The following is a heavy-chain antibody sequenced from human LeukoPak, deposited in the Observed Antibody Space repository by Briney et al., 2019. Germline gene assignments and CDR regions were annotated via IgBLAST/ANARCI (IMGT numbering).Heavy chain of an antibody. D-gene: IGHD4-23*01. J-gene: IGHJ4*02. CDR1: GVSVSSYY. Sequence: PSETLSLTCTVSGVSVSSYYWSWIRQPPGKGLEWIGYIYYSGHTTYNSSPKSRVTISVDTSKNQFSLKLSSVTAADTAVYYCARDRSHGGNGHFDYWGQGTLVTVSS. V-gene: IGHV4-59*02. CDR2: IYYSGHT. CDR3: ARDRSHGGNGHFDY.